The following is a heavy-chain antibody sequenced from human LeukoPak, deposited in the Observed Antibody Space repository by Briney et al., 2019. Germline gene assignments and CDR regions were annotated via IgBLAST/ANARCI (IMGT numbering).Heavy chain of an antibody. V-gene: IGHV1-18*01. D-gene: IGHD3-3*01. CDR3: ARDLSYYDFWSGYPGGFQH. CDR1: GYTFTSYG. Sequence: GASVKVSCKASGYTFTSYGISWVRQAPGQGLEWMGWISAYNGNTNYAQKLQGRVTMTTDTSTSTAYMELRSLRSDDTAVYYCARDLSYYDFWSGYPGGFQHWGQGTLVTVSS. J-gene: IGHJ1*01. CDR2: ISAYNGNT.